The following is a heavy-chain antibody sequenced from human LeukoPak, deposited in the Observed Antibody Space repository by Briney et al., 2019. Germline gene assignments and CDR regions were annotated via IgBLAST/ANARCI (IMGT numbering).Heavy chain of an antibody. J-gene: IGHJ4*02. CDR1: GYSFSDHY. D-gene: IGHD4-17*01. Sequence: ASVKVSCKATGYSFSDHYMHWVRQAPGQGLEWMGIINPSGGSTSYAQKFQGRVTMTRDTSTSTVYMELSSLRSEDTAVYYCARKGVGDYVGSFDYWGQGTLVTVSS. CDR2: INPSGGST. CDR3: ARKGVGDYVGSFDY. V-gene: IGHV1-46*01.